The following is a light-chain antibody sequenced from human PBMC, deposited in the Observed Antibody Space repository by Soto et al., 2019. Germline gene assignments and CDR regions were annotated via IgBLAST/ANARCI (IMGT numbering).Light chain of an antibody. CDR1: QSVNSNY. CDR3: QQYGVSPLT. Sequence: ETVLTQSPGTLSLSPGDTATLSCGASQSVNSNYLAWYQQKPGQSPRLLIYGASSRATDTPDRFSGSGSGTDFTLTITRLEPEEFAVYYWQQYGVSPLTFGGGTKVEIK. J-gene: IGKJ4*01. V-gene: IGKV3-20*01. CDR2: GAS.